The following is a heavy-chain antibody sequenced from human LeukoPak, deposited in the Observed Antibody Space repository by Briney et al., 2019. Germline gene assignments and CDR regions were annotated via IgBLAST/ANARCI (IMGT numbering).Heavy chain of an antibody. CDR1: GGTFSSYA. D-gene: IGHD5-18*01. CDR3: ASESKRYSYGL. J-gene: IGHJ4*02. Sequence: ASVKVSCRASGGTFSSYAISWVRQAPGQGLEWMGGIIPIFGTANYAQKFQGRVTITADKSTSTAYMELSSLRSEDTAVYYCASESKRYSYGLWGQGTLVTVSS. CDR2: IIPIFGTA. V-gene: IGHV1-69*06.